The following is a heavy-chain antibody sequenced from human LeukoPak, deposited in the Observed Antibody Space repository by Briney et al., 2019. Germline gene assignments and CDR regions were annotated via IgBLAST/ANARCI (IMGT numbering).Heavy chain of an antibody. D-gene: IGHD3-22*01. J-gene: IGHJ3*02. CDR2: ISSSGSTI. Sequence: SGGSLRLSCAASGFTFSDYYMSWIRQAPGKGLEWVSYISSSGSTIYYADSVKGRFTISRDNAKNSLYLQMNSLRAEDTAVYYCARDANYYDSSGYSHDAFDIWGQGTMVTVSS. V-gene: IGHV3-11*01. CDR3: ARDANYYDSSGYSHDAFDI. CDR1: GFTFSDYY.